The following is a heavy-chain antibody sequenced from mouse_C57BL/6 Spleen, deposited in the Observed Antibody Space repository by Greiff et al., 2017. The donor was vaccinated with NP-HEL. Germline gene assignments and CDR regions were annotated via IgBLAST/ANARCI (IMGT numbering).Heavy chain of an antibody. CDR1: GYTFTSYW. CDR3: ARVPYDYDFYYAMDY. D-gene: IGHD2-4*01. CDR2: IYPGSGST. J-gene: IGHJ4*01. V-gene: IGHV1-55*01. Sequence: VQLQQPGAELVKPGASVKMSCKASGYTFTSYWITWVKQRPGQGLEWIGDIYPGSGSTNYNEKFKSKATLTVDTSSSTAYMQLSSLTSEDSAVYYCARVPYDYDFYYAMDYWGQGTSVTVSS.